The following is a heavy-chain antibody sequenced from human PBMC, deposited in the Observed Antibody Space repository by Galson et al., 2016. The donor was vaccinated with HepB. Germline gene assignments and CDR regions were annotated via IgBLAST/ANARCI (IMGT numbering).Heavy chain of an antibody. D-gene: IGHD6-6*01. CDR2: INSDGSST. J-gene: IGHJ4*02. Sequence: SLRLSCAASGFTFSSYWMHWVRQAPGKGLVWVSRINSDGSSTSYADSVKGRFTISRDNAKNTLYLQMNSLRAEDTAVYYCASRQRIAGRLPEEYWGQGTLVTVSS. CDR1: GFTFSSYW. V-gene: IGHV3-74*01. CDR3: ASRQRIAGRLPEEY.